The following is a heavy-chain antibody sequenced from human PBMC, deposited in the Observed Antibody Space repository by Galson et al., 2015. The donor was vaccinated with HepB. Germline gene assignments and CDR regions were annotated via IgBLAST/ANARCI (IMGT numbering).Heavy chain of an antibody. J-gene: IGHJ4*02. V-gene: IGHV3-30*04. CDR1: GFTFVNYA. CDR3: ARDQDYYDSRGYYKY. D-gene: IGHD3-22*01. CDR2: ISYDETNK. Sequence: SLRLSCAASGFTFVNYAMHWVCQAPGKGLEWVAVISYDETNKYVDSVRGRFTISRDNSKNTLYLEMNSLRTEDTALYYCARDQDYYDSRGYYKYWGQGTLVTVTS.